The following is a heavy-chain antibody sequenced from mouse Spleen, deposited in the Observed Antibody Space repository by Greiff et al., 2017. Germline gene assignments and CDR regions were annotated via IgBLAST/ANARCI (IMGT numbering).Heavy chain of an antibody. D-gene: IGHD2-4*01. CDR1: GFTFSSYA. Sequence: EVQLVESGGGLVKPGGSLKLSCAASGFTFSSYAMSWVRQTPEKRLEWVATISSGGSYTYYPDSVKGRFTISRDNAKNTLYLQMSSLRSEDTAMYYCARFYDYDPYYAMDYWGQGTSVTVSS. J-gene: IGHJ4*01. CDR2: ISSGGSYT. CDR3: ARFYDYDPYYAMDY. V-gene: IGHV5-9-3*01.